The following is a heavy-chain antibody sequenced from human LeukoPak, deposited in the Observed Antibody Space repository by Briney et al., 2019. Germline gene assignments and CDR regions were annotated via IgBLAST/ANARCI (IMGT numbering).Heavy chain of an antibody. Sequence: SETLSLTCSVSGGSIISYYWSWIRQPAGKGPEWIGRIYPTGNTDYNPSLKTRVTMSTDLSKKQFSLRLRSVTAADTAVYYCARLKFYDSTGYSPGYYMDVWGKGTAVTVSS. CDR2: IYPTGNT. CDR1: GGSIISYY. CDR3: ARLKFYDSTGYSPGYYMDV. D-gene: IGHD3-22*01. J-gene: IGHJ6*03. V-gene: IGHV4-4*07.